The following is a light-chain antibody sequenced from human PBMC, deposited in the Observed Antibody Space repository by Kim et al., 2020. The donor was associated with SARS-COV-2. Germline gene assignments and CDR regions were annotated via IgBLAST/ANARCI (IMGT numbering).Light chain of an antibody. CDR3: QHYGSSPPYT. Sequence: EIVLTQSPGTLSLSPGERATLSCRASQSVSSSYLAWYQQKPGQAPRLLIYGASSRATGIPDRFSGNGSGTDFTLTISRLEPEDFAVYSCQHYGSSPPYTFGQGTKLEIK. V-gene: IGKV3-20*01. CDR1: QSVSSSY. J-gene: IGKJ2*01. CDR2: GAS.